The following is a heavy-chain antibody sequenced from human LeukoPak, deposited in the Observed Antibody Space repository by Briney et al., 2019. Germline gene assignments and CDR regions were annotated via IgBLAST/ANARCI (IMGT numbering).Heavy chain of an antibody. V-gene: IGHV4-59*01. CDR3: ARDFAGGLYFDY. CDR2: IYHSGST. CDR1: GGSISSFF. D-gene: IGHD3-16*01. J-gene: IGHJ4*02. Sequence: PSETLSLTCTVSGGSISSFFWSWIRQPPGKGLEWIGYIYHSGSTSYNPSLKSRGTMSVDTTKDQFSVKLNSVTAADTAVYYCARDFAGGLYFDYWGQGILVSVSS.